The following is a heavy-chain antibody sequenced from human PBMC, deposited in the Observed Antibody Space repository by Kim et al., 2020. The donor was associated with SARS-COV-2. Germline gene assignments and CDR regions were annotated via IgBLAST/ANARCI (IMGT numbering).Heavy chain of an antibody. CDR3: AKPLGYCSSTSCRGYYYGMDV. CDR1: GFTFSSYA. J-gene: IGHJ6*02. V-gene: IGHV3-23*01. Sequence: GGSLRLSCAASGFTFSSYAMSWVRQAPGKGLEWVSAISGSGGSTYYADSVKGRFTISRDNSKNTLYLQMNSLRAEDTAVYYCAKPLGYCSSTSCRGYYYGMDVWGQGTTVTVSS. D-gene: IGHD2-2*01. CDR2: ISGSGGST.